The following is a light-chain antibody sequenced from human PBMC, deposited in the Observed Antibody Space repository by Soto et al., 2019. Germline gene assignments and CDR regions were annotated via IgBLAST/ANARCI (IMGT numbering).Light chain of an antibody. CDR2: VAS. CDR3: QQYCSAPRT. CDR1: ESVSSSY. J-gene: IGKJ1*01. Sequence: EIVLTQSPGALSLSPGERATLSCGASESVSSSYLAWYQQKPGQAPRLLIYVASTRATGIPARFSGSGSGTDFTLTISRLEPEDFAVYYCQQYCSAPRTFGQGTKVDIK. V-gene: IGKV3-20*01.